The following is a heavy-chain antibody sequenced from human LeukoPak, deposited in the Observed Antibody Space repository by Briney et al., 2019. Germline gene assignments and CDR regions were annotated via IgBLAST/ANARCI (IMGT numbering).Heavy chain of an antibody. CDR2: ISWNSGSI. CDR3: TKDVFDFGGYFEL. D-gene: IGHD3-16*01. Sequence: PGGSLRLSCAASGFIFEDYAMHWLRQAPGKGLEWVSGISWNSGSIGYADSVKGRFTISRDNAKSSLYLQMNSLRTEDTAFYYCTKDVFDFGGYFELWGRGTLVTVSS. CDR1: GFIFEDYA. V-gene: IGHV3-9*01. J-gene: IGHJ2*01.